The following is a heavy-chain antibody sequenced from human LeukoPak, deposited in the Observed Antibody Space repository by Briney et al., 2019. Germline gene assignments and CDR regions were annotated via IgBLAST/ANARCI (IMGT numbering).Heavy chain of an antibody. CDR1: GFTFSSYG. CDR3: ARDLPGGAKAFNI. Sequence: PGGSLRLSCAASGFTFSSYGMHWVRQAPGKGLEWVAFIRYDGSNKYYADSVKGRFTISRDNSKNTLFLQMNNLRAEDTAVYYCARDLPGGAKAFNIWGLGTMVIVSS. J-gene: IGHJ3*02. D-gene: IGHD3-16*01. CDR2: IRYDGSNK. V-gene: IGHV3-30*02.